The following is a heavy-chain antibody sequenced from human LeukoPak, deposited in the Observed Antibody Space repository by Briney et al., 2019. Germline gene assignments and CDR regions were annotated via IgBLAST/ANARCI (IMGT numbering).Heavy chain of an antibody. D-gene: IGHD3-9*01. V-gene: IGHV3-9*03. CDR1: GFTFDDYA. J-gene: IGHJ4*02. Sequence: GRSLSLSCAASGFTFDDYAMHWVRQAPGKGLEWVSGISWNSGSIGYADSVKGRFTISRDNAKNSLYLQMNSLRAEDMALYYCAKANYDILTGYIDYWGQGTLVTVSS. CDR3: AKANYDILTGYIDY. CDR2: ISWNSGSI.